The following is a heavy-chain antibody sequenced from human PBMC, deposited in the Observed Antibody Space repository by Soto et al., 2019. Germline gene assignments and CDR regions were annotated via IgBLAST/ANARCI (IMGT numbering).Heavy chain of an antibody. CDR3: ARDRGSNHYFDY. Sequence: PGGSLRLSCAASGFTFSSYSMSWVRQAPGKGLEWVSGFRTSGDGGTTYYADSVKGRFTISRDNSKNSLYLQMNSLRAEDTAVYFCARDRGSNHYFDYWGQGTLVTVSS. V-gene: IGHV3-23*01. CDR2: FRTSGDGGTT. D-gene: IGHD3-10*01. J-gene: IGHJ4*02. CDR1: GFTFSSYS.